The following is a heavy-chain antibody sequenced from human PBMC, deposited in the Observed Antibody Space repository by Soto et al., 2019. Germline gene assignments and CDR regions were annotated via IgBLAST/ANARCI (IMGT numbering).Heavy chain of an antibody. D-gene: IGHD6-13*01. CDR3: ASLSAASTRIRF. Sequence: QVQLQESGPGLLKSSETLSLTCNVSIGSVSNGGYTWTWIRQPPGKGLEWIGYVYSSGSSKHNPSLKSRVTMSIDTSKNQFSLKLRSVTTADTAVYYCASLSAASTRIRFWGQGTLVTVSS. V-gene: IGHV4-61*08. CDR2: VYSSGSS. J-gene: IGHJ1*01. CDR1: IGSVSNGGYT.